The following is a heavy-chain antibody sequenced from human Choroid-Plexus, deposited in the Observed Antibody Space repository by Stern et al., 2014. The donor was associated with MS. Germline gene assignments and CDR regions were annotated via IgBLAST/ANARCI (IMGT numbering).Heavy chain of an antibody. CDR3: AKDRQYLTYFFDH. Sequence: VQLVESGGGVVQPGRPLRLSCVAFGFTFGSCAMHWVRQAPGKGLAWVEGVSYDGSNKYYADSVKGRFTISRDNSQNTLYMQMSSLRPEDTAVYYCAKDRQYLTYFFDHWGQGSLVTVSS. D-gene: IGHD2/OR15-2a*01. V-gene: IGHV3-30*18. CDR2: VSYDGSNK. J-gene: IGHJ5*02. CDR1: GFTFGSCA.